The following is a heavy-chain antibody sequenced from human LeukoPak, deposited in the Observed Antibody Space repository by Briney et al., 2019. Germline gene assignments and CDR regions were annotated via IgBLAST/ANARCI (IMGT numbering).Heavy chain of an antibody. Sequence: GASVKVSCRASGYTFTVYFMHWVRQVPGQGLEWMGWINPNSGGTNYAQKFQGRVTMTRDTSISTAYMELSRLKSDDTAVYYCASVDWHYGLDAFDIWGQGTMVTVSS. CDR2: INPNSGGT. CDR1: GYTFTVYF. D-gene: IGHD1-7*01. CDR3: ASVDWHYGLDAFDI. V-gene: IGHV1-2*02. J-gene: IGHJ3*02.